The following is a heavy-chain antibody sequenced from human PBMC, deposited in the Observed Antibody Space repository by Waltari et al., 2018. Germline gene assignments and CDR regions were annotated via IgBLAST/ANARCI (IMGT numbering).Heavy chain of an antibody. D-gene: IGHD4-17*01. CDR2: MRYDGSNE. CDR3: AKDQRTSTVVNPGYMDV. J-gene: IGHJ6*03. CDR1: GFSFSSYG. V-gene: IGHV3-30*02. Sequence: QVQLVESGGGVVQPGGSLRLSCAASGFSFSSYGMHWVRQAPGKGLEWVAFMRYDGSNEGYADSVKGRFTISRDNSKNTLYLQMNSLRAEDTAVYYCAKDQRTSTVVNPGYMDVWGRGTRSPSP.